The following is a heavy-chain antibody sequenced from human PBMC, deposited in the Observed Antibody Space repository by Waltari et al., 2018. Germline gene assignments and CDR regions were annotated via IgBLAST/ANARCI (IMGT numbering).Heavy chain of an antibody. J-gene: IGHJ4*02. Sequence: EVQLVESGGGLVQPGGSLRLSCAASGFTFSSYWMSWVRQAPGKGLEWVANKKQDGSEKYYVDSVKGRFTISRDNAKNSLYLQMNSLRAEDTAVYYCARDLPDDYGEYTYWGQGTLVTVSS. CDR3: ARDLPDDYGEYTY. V-gene: IGHV3-7*01. CDR1: GFTFSSYW. D-gene: IGHD4-17*01. CDR2: KKQDGSEK.